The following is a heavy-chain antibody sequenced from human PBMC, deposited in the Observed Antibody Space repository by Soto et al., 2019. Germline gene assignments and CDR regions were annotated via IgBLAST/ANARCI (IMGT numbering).Heavy chain of an antibody. CDR1: GGTFSSYA. V-gene: IGHV1-69*10. CDR2: IIPILGIA. D-gene: IGHD3-9*01. J-gene: IGHJ6*02. Sequence: ASVKVSCKASGGTFSSYAISWVRQAPGQGLEWMGGIIPILGIANYAQKFQGRVTITADKSTSTAYMQLSSLRSEDTAVYDCSSLSGFLTGYYYYYYYGMDVWGQGTTVTVSS. CDR3: SSLSGFLTGYYYYYYYGMDV.